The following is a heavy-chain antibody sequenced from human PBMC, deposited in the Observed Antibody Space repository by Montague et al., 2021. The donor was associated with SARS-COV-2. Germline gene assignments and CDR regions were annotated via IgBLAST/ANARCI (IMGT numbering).Heavy chain of an antibody. CDR2: IYTSGST. V-gene: IGHV4-61*02. J-gene: IGHJ3*02. CDR1: GGSISSGSYY. D-gene: IGHD3-10*01. Sequence: TLSLTCTVSGGSISSGSYYWSWIRQPAGKGLEWIGRIYTSGSTNYNPSLKSRVTISVDTSKNQFSLKLSSVTAADTAVYYCARDLAPYYDSGSYYNPIDAFDIWGQGTMVTVSS. CDR3: ARDLAPYYDSGSYYNPIDAFDI.